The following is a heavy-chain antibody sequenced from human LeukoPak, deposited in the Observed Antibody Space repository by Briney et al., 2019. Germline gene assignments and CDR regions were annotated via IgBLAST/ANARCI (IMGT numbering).Heavy chain of an antibody. CDR3: ARGGIQVSGIDEFDY. Sequence: PGGSLRLSCAASGFTFIDYDMHWVRQVIGKGLEWVSAIGIRGDTHYSGSVKGRFTISRENAESSLYLQMNSLRAEDTAVYYCARGGIQVSGIDEFDYWGQGTLATVSS. CDR2: IGIRGDT. V-gene: IGHV3-13*01. J-gene: IGHJ4*02. CDR1: GFTFIDYD. D-gene: IGHD6-19*01.